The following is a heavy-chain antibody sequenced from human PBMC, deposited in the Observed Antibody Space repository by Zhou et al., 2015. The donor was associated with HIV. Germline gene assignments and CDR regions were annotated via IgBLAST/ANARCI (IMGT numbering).Heavy chain of an antibody. Sequence: QVQLLQSGAEVKKPDSSVRVSCKGSGDTFSSYSISWVRQAPGQGLEWMGRIIPLFETPEYAQKFQGRVTISADEYTNTVFMEVSSLRSEDTAAYYCAREGWGSWYFDLWGRGTLVRVS. J-gene: IGHJ2*01. D-gene: IGHD7-27*01. V-gene: IGHV1-69*01. CDR2: IIPLFETP. CDR1: GDTFSSYS. CDR3: AREGWGSWYFDL.